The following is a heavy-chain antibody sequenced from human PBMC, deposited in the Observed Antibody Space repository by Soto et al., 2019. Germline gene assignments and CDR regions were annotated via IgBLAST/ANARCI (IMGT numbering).Heavy chain of an antibody. CDR1: GYTFTSYG. Sequence: GASVKVSCKASGYTFTSYGISWVRQAPGQGLEWMGGIIPIFGTANYAQKFQGRVTITADESTSTAYMELSSLRSEDTAVYYCARAPGYCSGGSCYYFDYWGQGTLVTVSS. CDR2: IIPIFGTA. J-gene: IGHJ4*02. V-gene: IGHV1-69*13. D-gene: IGHD2-15*01. CDR3: ARAPGYCSGGSCYYFDY.